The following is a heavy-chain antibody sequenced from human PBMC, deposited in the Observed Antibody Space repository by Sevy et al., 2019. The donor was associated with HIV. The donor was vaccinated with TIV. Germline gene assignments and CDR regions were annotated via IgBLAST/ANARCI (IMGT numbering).Heavy chain of an antibody. J-gene: IGHJ6*02. V-gene: IGHV3-15*01. D-gene: IGHD2-8*02. CDR2: IKSKADGGTI. CDR3: STDPIIVLLVTDGMDV. CDR1: GFTFTYAW. Sequence: GGSLRLSCAASGFTFTYAWMSWVRQAPGKGLEWLGRIKSKADGGTIDYAAPVKGRFSISRDDSKNTLYLQMNNLKTEDTGVYYCSTDPIIVLLVTDGMDVWGQGTTVTVSS.